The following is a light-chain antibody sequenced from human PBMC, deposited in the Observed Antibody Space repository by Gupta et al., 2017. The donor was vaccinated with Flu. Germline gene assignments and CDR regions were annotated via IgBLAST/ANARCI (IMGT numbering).Light chain of an antibody. Sequence: DRVTITCRASQSISKYLNWYQQKPGKAPKLLIYAASSLQSGVPSRFSGSGSGTDFTLTISSLQPEDFATYYCQQSYSTPRFTFGPGTKVEIK. CDR2: AAS. V-gene: IGKV1-39*01. J-gene: IGKJ3*01. CDR3: QQSYSTPRFT. CDR1: QSISKY.